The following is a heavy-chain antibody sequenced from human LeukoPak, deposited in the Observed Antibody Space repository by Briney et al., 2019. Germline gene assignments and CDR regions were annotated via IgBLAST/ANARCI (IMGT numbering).Heavy chain of an antibody. CDR1: GFTFSGYS. Sequence: GGSLRLSCAASGFTFSGYSMYWVRQPPGKGLEYVSAISSDGGSTYYADSVKGRFTVSRDNSKNTLYLQMGSLRAEDMAVYYCAKGAYYYYMDVWGKGTKVTVSS. D-gene: IGHD3-16*01. J-gene: IGHJ6*03. CDR3: AKGAYYYYMDV. V-gene: IGHV3-64*02. CDR2: ISSDGGST.